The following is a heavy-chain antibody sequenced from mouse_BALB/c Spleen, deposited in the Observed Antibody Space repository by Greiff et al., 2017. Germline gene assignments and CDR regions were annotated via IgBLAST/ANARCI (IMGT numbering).Heavy chain of an antibody. CDR2: ISDGGSYT. J-gene: IGHJ3*01. D-gene: IGHD6-2*01. Sequence: EVMLVESGGGLVKPGGSPKLSCAASGFTFSDYYMYWVRQTPEKRLEWVATISDGGSYTYYPDSVKGRFTISRDNAKNNLYLQMSSLKSEDTAMYYCARVSSAYWGQGTLVTVSA. V-gene: IGHV5-4*02. CDR1: GFTFSDYY. CDR3: ARVSSAY.